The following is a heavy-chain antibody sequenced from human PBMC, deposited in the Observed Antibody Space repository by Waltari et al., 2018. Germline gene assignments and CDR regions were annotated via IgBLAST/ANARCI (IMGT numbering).Heavy chain of an antibody. CDR2: ISPSLGTA. V-gene: IGHV1-69*08. CDR3: AGGDYDFWSGYSQENWFDP. J-gene: IGHJ5*02. D-gene: IGHD3-3*01. Sequence: QVQLVQSGAAVKKPGSSVKVSCKASGGTFSSYTISWVRQAPGQGLEWMGRISPSLGTANYAQKFQGRVTITAVKSTSTAYMELSSLRSEDTAVYYCAGGDYDFWSGYSQENWFDPWGQGTLVTVSS. CDR1: GGTFSSYT.